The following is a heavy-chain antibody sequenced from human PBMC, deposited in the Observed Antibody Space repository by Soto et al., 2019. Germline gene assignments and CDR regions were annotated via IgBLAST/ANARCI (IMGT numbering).Heavy chain of an antibody. CDR1: GGSITSGGFS. CDR3: ARVNGGVLDY. D-gene: IGHD2-8*02. V-gene: IGHV4-30-2*01. CDR2: IDVSGST. Sequence: SETLSLTCAVSGGSITSGGFSWSWIRQPLGKGLQWMGYIDVSGSTYYNPSLKSRVTISIDRSKNRFSLNLNSVTAADTAMFYCARVNGGVLDYWGQGTLVTVSS. J-gene: IGHJ4*02.